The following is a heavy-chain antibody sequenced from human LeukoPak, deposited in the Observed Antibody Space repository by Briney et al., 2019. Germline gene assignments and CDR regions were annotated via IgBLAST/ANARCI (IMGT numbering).Heavy chain of an antibody. D-gene: IGHD3-22*01. V-gene: IGHV1-2*02. J-gene: IGHJ4*02. CDR2: INPNSGGT. CDR1: GYTFTGYY. CDR3: ARDQYYYDSSGYYPFDY. Sequence: ASAKVSCKASGYTFTGYYMHWVRQAPGQGLDWMGWINPNSGGTNYAQKFQGRVTMTRDMSTSTVYMELSSLRSEDTAVYYCARDQYYYDSSGYYPFDYWGQGTLVTVSS.